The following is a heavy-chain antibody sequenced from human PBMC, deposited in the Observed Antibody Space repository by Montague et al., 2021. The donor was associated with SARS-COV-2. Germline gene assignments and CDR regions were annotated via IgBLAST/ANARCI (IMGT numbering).Heavy chain of an antibody. CDR3: ARGSRQWLVRPPHYYSFAN. D-gene: IGHD6-19*01. V-gene: IGHV4-34*01. CDR1: GGSFSGYY. J-gene: IGHJ4*02. CDR2: IYHSGST. Sequence: SETLSLTCAVYGGSFSGYYWSWIRQPPGKGLECIGEIYHSGSTNXXPSLKSRVTISVDTSKNQFSLKLSSVTAADTAVYYCARGSRQWLVRPPHYYSFANWGQGTLVTVSS.